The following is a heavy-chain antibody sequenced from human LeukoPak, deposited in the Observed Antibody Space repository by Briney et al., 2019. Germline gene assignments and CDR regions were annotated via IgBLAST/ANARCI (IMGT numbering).Heavy chain of an antibody. J-gene: IGHJ4*02. V-gene: IGHV1-2*02. Sequence: GWINPNSGGTNYAQKFQGRVTMTRDTSISTAYMELSRLRSDDTAVYYCARGGYQLLSLDYWGQGTLVTVSS. CDR2: INPNSGGT. CDR3: ARGGYQLLSLDY. D-gene: IGHD2-2*01.